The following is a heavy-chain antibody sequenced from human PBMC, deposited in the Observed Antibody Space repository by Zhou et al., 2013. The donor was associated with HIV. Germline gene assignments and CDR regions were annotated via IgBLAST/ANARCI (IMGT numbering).Heavy chain of an antibody. CDR2: ISTYNGNT. CDR1: GYTFTSYA. CDR3: ARGSGCSSTSCYSGWFDP. V-gene: IGHV1-18*01. J-gene: IGHJ5*02. Sequence: QIQLVQSGAEVKKPGASVKVSCKTSGYTFTSYAISWVRQAPGQGLEWMGWISTYNGNTNYAQKLQGRVTMTTDTSTSTAYMELSSLRSEDTAVYYCARGSGCSSTSCYSGWFDPWGQGTLVTVSS. D-gene: IGHD2-2*01.